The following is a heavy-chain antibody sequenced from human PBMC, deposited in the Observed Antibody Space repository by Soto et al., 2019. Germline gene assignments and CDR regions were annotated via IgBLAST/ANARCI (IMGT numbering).Heavy chain of an antibody. V-gene: IGHV6-1*01. J-gene: IGHJ6*02. D-gene: IGHD4-4*01. CDR3: ARGQYLYYGMDV. Sequence: QVQLHQSSPGLVKPSQTLSLTCAISGDSVSRNSVAWNWIRQSPSRGLEWLGRTYYTSKWYYDYAVSMRSRITVSPDTSKNQFSLQLDSVTPDDTAVYYCARGQYLYYGMDVWGQGTTVIVSS. CDR2: TYYTSKWYY. CDR1: GDSVSRNSVA.